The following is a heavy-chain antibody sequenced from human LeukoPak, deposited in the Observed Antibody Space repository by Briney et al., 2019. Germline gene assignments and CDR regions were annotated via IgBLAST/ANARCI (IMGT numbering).Heavy chain of an antibody. Sequence: SVKVSCKASGGTFSSYAISWVRQAPGQGLEWMGGIIPIFGTANYAQKFQGRVTITADESTSTAYMELRSLRSDDTAVYYCARDGLEGVLYYFDYWGQGTLVTVSS. CDR2: IIPIFGTA. J-gene: IGHJ4*02. V-gene: IGHV1-69*13. CDR1: GGTFSSYA. D-gene: IGHD6-6*01. CDR3: ARDGLEGVLYYFDY.